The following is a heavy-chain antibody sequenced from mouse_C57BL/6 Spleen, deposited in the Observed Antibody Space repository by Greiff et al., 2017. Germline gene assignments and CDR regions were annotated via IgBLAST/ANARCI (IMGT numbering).Heavy chain of an antibody. CDR3: ARPGYYGSSYDY. D-gene: IGHD1-1*01. CDR2: FHPYNDDT. V-gene: IGHV1-47*01. Sequence: VKLVESGAELVKPGASVKMSCKASGYTFTTYPIEWMKQNHGKSLEWIGNFHPYNDDTKYNEKFKGKATLTVEKSSSTVYLELSRLTSDDSAVYYCARPGYYGSSYDYWGQGTTLTVAS. CDR1: GYTFTTYP. J-gene: IGHJ2*01.